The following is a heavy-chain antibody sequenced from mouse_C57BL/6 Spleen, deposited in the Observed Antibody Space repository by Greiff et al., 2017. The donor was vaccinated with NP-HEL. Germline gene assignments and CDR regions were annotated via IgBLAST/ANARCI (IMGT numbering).Heavy chain of an antibody. Sequence: QVQLQQSGAELAKPGASVKLSCKASGYTFTSYWMHWVKQRPGQGLEWIGYINPSSGYTKYNQKFKDKATLTADKSSSTAYLQLSSLTYEDCAVYYCASAWYFDVWGTGTTVTVSS. CDR2: INPSSGYT. CDR1: GYTFTSYW. J-gene: IGHJ1*03. V-gene: IGHV1-7*01. CDR3: ASAWYFDV.